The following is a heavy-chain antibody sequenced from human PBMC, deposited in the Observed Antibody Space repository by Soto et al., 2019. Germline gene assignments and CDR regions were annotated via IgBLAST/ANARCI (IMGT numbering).Heavy chain of an antibody. CDR2: IYYSGST. Sequence: SETLSLTCTVSGGSISSSSYYWGWIRQPPGKGLEWIGSIYYSGSTYYNPSLKSRVTISVDTSKNQFSXKLXSXXXAXXXXYXXXXXGITFGGVIVLRWFDPWGQGTLXTV. J-gene: IGHJ5*02. CDR1: GGSISSSSYY. D-gene: IGHD3-16*02. CDR3: XXXGITFGGVIVLRWFDP. V-gene: IGHV4-39*01.